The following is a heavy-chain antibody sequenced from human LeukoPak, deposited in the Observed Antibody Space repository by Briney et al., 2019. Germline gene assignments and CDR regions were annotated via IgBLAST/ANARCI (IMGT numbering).Heavy chain of an antibody. CDR3: ARGAGGITDFQH. CDR2: IYYSGSS. V-gene: IGHV4-59*01. D-gene: IGHD1-14*01. Sequence: SETLSLTCNVSGGSISGYHWSWIRQPPGKGLEWLGYIYYSGSSNYNPSLKSRVTMSADTSKNQFSLKLSSVTAADTAVYYCARGAGGITDFQHWGQGTLVTVSS. CDR1: GGSISGYH. J-gene: IGHJ1*01.